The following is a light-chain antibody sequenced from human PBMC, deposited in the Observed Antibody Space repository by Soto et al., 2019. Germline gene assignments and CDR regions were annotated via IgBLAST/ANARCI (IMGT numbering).Light chain of an antibody. V-gene: IGKV3-20*01. CDR1: QSVSSSY. J-gene: IGKJ5*01. Sequence: IVLTQSPSTLSLSPGERATLSCRASQSVSSSYLAWYQQKPGQAPRLLIYGASSRATGIPDRFSGSGSGTDFTLTISSLQSEDFAVYYCQQYNNWPSITFGQGTRLEIK. CDR2: GAS. CDR3: QQYNNWPSIT.